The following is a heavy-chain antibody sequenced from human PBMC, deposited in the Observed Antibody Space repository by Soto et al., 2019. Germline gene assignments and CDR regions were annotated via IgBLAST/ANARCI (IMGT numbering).Heavy chain of an antibody. CDR1: GFTFSRYA. CDR2: ISNNGGST. Sequence: PGGSLRLSCAASGFTFSRYALTWVRQAPGKGLEWVSAISNNGGSTYYADSVKGRFTVSRDNSKNTLYLQMNSLRAEDTAVYYCARIPLRIGILTGYYRARWFDPWGQGTLVTVSS. CDR3: ARIPLRIGILTGYYRARWFDP. D-gene: IGHD3-9*01. V-gene: IGHV3-23*01. J-gene: IGHJ5*02.